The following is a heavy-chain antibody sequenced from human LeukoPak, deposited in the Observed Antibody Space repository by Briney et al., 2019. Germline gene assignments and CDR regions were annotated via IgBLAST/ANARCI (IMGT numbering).Heavy chain of an antibody. D-gene: IGHD1-1*01. Sequence: PGGSLRLSCAASGFDFSDFWMSWVRQAPGKGLEWVGRIKSKTDGGTTDYAAPVKGRFTISRDDSKNTLYLQMNSLKTEDTAVYYCTTVGTYYYYYMDVWGKGTTVTVSS. CDR1: GFDFSDFW. CDR2: IKSKTDGGTT. V-gene: IGHV3-15*01. CDR3: TTVGTYYYYYMDV. J-gene: IGHJ6*03.